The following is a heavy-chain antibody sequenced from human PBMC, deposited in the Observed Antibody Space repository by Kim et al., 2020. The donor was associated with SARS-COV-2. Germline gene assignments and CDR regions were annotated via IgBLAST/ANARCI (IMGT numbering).Heavy chain of an antibody. Sequence: ASVKVSCKASGYTFTSYSMHWVRQAPGQRLEWMGWINAGNGNTKYSQKFQGRVTITRDTSASTAYMELSSLRSEDTAVYYCARVRGYSDGPFDYWGQGTLVIVFS. CDR3: ARVRGYSDGPFDY. J-gene: IGHJ4*02. D-gene: IGHD5-18*01. CDR2: INAGNGNT. V-gene: IGHV1-3*01. CDR1: GYTFTSYS.